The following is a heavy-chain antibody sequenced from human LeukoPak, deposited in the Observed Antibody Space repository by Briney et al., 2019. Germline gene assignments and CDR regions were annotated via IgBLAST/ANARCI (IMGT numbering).Heavy chain of an antibody. CDR2: ISYDGSTK. CDR3: AKDYEAASGFSDY. D-gene: IGHD3-16*01. J-gene: IGHJ4*02. Sequence: TGGSLRLSCAGSGFTFSIYGFHWVRQAPGKGLEWVAVISYDGSTKYYADSVKGRFTISRDNSKNTLYLQMNSLRAEDTAVYYCAKDYEAASGFSDYWGQGTLVTVSS. CDR1: GFTFSIYG. V-gene: IGHV3-30*18.